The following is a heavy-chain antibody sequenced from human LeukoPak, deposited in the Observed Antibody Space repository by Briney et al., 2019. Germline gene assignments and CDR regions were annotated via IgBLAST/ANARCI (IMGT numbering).Heavy chain of an antibody. J-gene: IGHJ4*02. CDR2: IYTSGST. V-gene: IGHV4-4*07. CDR3: ARDRLGNTVDY. CDR1: GGSISTYY. Sequence: SETLSLTCTVSGGSISTYYWSWIRQPAGKGLEWIGRIYTSGSTHYNPSLRSRVTMSVDTSKNQFSLRLSSLTAADTAVYYCARDRLGNTVDYWGQGALVTVSS. D-gene: IGHD3-16*01.